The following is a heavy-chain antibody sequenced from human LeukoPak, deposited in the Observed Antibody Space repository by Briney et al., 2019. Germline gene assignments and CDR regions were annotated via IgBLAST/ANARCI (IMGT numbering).Heavy chain of an antibody. CDR2: IITYNGNT. V-gene: IGHV1-18*01. CDR3: ARDTGVITDY. CDR1: GYTFTSYG. Sequence: ASVKVSCKASGYTFTSYGISWVRQAPGQGLEWMGWIITYNGNTNYAQKLQGRVTMTTDTPTSTAFMELRSLRSDDTAVYYCARDTGVITDYWGQGTLVTVSS. J-gene: IGHJ4*02. D-gene: IGHD3-22*01.